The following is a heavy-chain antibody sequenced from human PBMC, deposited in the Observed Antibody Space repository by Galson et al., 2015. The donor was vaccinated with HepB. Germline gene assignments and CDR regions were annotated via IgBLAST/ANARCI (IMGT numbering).Heavy chain of an antibody. D-gene: IGHD2-21*02. CDR1: GYIFNHYG. CDR2: INTHNNYT. J-gene: IGHJ4*02. V-gene: IGHV1-18*01. CDR3: ARFVTAIHRGAFIFYFDF. Sequence: SVKVSCKASGYIFNHYGISWVRQAPGQGLEYMGWINTHNNYTQCAEKFRDRLTITADTSTTTAYLELRGLNFDDTAIYFCARFVTAIHRGAFIFYFDFWGQGSLLTVSS.